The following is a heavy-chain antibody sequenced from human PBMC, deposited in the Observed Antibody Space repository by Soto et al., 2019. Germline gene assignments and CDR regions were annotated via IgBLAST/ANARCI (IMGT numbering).Heavy chain of an antibody. CDR2: TYYRSKWYN. Sequence: TLSLTCAISGDSVSSNSAAWNWIRQSPSRGLEWLGRTYYRSKWYNDYAVSVKSRITINPDTSKNQFSLQLNSVTPEDTAVYYCARDIGYSGYDYIDWFDPWGQGTLVTISS. D-gene: IGHD5-12*01. V-gene: IGHV6-1*01. CDR3: ARDIGYSGYDYIDWFDP. J-gene: IGHJ5*02. CDR1: GDSVSSNSAA.